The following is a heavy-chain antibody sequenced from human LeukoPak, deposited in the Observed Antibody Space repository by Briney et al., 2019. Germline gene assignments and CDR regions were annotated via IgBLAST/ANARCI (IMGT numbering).Heavy chain of an antibody. CDR2: IYTSGST. D-gene: IGHD3-3*01. CDR3: ARMARDDLKTIFGVVTFNYFDY. Sequence: SETLSLTCTVSGGSISSYYWSWIRQPAGKGLEWIGRIYTSGSTNYNPSLKSRVTMSVDTSKNQFSLKLSSVTAADTAVYYCARMARDDLKTIFGVVTFNYFDYWGQGTLVTVYS. CDR1: GGSISSYY. J-gene: IGHJ4*02. V-gene: IGHV4-4*07.